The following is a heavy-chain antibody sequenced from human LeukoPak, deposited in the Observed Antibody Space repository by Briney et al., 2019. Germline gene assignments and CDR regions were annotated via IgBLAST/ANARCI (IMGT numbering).Heavy chain of an antibody. CDR2: ISGSGYYT. CDR3: AKDGSWGDYYFYFYMDV. Sequence: GGSLRLSCEASGSGFTFGNFALSWVRQAPGQGLEWVSGISGSGYYTYYADSVKGRFTISRDNSKNTLYIQMNSLRAEDTAVYYCAKDGSWGDYYFYFYMDVWGTGTTVTVSS. V-gene: IGHV3-23*01. D-gene: IGHD3-16*01. J-gene: IGHJ6*03. CDR1: GSGFTFGNFA.